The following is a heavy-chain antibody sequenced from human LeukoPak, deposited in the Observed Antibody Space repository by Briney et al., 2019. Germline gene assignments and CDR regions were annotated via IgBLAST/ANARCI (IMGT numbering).Heavy chain of an antibody. CDR3: ASRYSSSPVP. J-gene: IGHJ5*02. V-gene: IGHV3-30*04. D-gene: IGHD6-6*01. CDR2: ISYDGSNK. CDR1: GFTFSSYA. Sequence: PGGSLRLSCAASGFTFSSYAMHWVRQAPGKGLEWVAVISYDGSNKYHADSVKGRFTISRDNSKNTLYLQMNSLRAEDTAVYYCASRYSSSPVPWGQGTLVTVSS.